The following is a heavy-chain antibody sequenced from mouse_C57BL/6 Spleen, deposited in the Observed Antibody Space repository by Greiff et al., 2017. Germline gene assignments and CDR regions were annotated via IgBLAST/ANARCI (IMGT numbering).Heavy chain of an antibody. D-gene: IGHD2-4*01. CDR3: ARGKNDYDGYYFDY. V-gene: IGHV1-80*01. CDR1: GYAFSSYW. J-gene: IGHJ2*01. Sequence: VQVVESGAELVKPGASVKISCKASGYAFSSYWMNWVKQRPGKGLEWIGQIYPGDGDTNYNGKFKGKATLTADKSSSTAYMQLSSLTSEDSAVYFCARGKNDYDGYYFDYWGQGTTLTVSS. CDR2: IYPGDGDT.